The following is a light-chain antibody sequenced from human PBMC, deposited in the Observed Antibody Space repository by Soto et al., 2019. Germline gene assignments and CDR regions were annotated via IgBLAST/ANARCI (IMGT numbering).Light chain of an antibody. CDR3: QQYGSSPRIT. V-gene: IGKV3-20*01. J-gene: IGKJ5*01. Sequence: EISLTQSPGTLSLSPGERATLSCRASQSVSSSYLAWYQQKPGQAPRLLIYGASSRATGIPDRFNGSGSGTDFTLTISRLEPEDFAVYYCQQYGSSPRITFGQGTDWRL. CDR1: QSVSSSY. CDR2: GAS.